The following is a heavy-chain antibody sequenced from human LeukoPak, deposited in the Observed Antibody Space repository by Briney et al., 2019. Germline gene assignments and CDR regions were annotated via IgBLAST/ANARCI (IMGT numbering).Heavy chain of an antibody. D-gene: IGHD1-26*01. CDR2: FDPEDGET. V-gene: IGHV1-24*01. CDR3: ATAGRKWEPLGGYFDY. CDR1: GYTLTELS. J-gene: IGHJ4*02. Sequence: ASVKASCKVSGYTLTELSMHWVRQAPGKGLEWMGGFDPEDGETIYAQKFQGRVTMTEDTSTDTAYMELSSLRSEDTAVYYCATAGRKWEPLGGYFDYWGQGTLVTVSS.